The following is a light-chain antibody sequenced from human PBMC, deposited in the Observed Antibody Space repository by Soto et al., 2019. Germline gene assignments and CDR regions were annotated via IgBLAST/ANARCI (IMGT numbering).Light chain of an antibody. V-gene: IGLV2-23*01. CDR2: EGS. CDR3: CSYAGGGSYV. Sequence: QSVLTQPASVSGSPGQSITISCTGSSSDVGSYNFVSWYQQHPGKAPKLMIYEGSKRPSGVSNRVSGSKSGNTASLTISGLQAEDEADYYCCSYAGGGSYVFGPGTKLTVL. J-gene: IGLJ1*01. CDR1: SSDVGSYNF.